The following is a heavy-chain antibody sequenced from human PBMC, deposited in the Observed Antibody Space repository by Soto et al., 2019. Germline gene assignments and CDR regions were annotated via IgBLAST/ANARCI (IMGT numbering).Heavy chain of an antibody. Sequence: GGSLRLSCAASGFTFSSYAMNWVRQAPGKGLEWVGRIKSKTDGGTTDYAAPVKGRFTISRDDSKNTLYLQMNSLKTEDTAVYYCTTDNLKYSYGHRYSLYYFDYWGQGTLVTVSS. CDR3: TTDNLKYSYGHRYSLYYFDY. J-gene: IGHJ4*02. CDR2: IKSKTDGGTT. V-gene: IGHV3-15*07. CDR1: GFTFSSYA. D-gene: IGHD5-18*01.